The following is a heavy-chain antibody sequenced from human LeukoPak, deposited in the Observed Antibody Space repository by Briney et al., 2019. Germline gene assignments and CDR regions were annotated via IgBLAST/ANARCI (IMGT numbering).Heavy chain of an antibody. D-gene: IGHD2-21*01. V-gene: IGHV3-33*08. J-gene: IGHJ4*02. Sequence: GRSLRLSCAASGFTFSSFGMHWVRQAPGKGLEWVAVIGYDGSIKNYVDSVKGRFTISRDNSKHTLYLQMNSLSADDTAVYYCTRDIVGRWAYWGQGTLVTVSS. CDR3: TRDIVGRWAY. CDR2: IGYDGSIK. CDR1: GFTFSSFG.